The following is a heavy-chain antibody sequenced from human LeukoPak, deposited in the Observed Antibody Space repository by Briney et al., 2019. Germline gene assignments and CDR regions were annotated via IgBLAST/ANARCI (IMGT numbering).Heavy chain of an antibody. D-gene: IGHD6-13*01. Sequence: GGSLRLSCAASGFTFSSYSMNWVRQAPGKGLEWVSSISSSSSYIYYADSVKGRFTISRDNAKNSLYLQMNSLRAEDTAVYYCAREWVAAAVTSDYWGQGTLVTVSS. V-gene: IGHV3-21*01. J-gene: IGHJ4*02. CDR1: GFTFSSYS. CDR3: AREWVAAAVTSDY. CDR2: ISSSSSYI.